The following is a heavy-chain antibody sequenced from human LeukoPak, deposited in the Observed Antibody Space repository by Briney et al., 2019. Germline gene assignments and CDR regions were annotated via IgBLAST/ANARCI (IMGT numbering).Heavy chain of an antibody. CDR2: TSGSGGST. V-gene: IGHV3-23*01. Sequence: GGSLRLSCAASGFTFSSYALSWVRQAPGKRLQWVSSTSGSGGSTYYTDSVKGRFTISRDNFKNTLYLQMNSLRAEDTAVYYCAKDRIYYAPETWFDPWGQGTLVTVSS. D-gene: IGHD2-15*01. CDR3: AKDRIYYAPETWFDP. CDR1: GFTFSSYA. J-gene: IGHJ5*02.